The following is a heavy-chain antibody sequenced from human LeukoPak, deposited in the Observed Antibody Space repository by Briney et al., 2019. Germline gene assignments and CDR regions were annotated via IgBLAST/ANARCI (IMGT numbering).Heavy chain of an antibody. CDR3: ASGEFDYYDSIMF. Sequence: GGSLRLSCAASGFTFSSYDMHWVRQAPGKGLVWVSRINRDGSSTSDVASVKGRFTISRDNAKNTLYLQMNSLRAEDTAVYYCASGEFDYYDSIMFGGQGTLVTVSS. J-gene: IGHJ4*02. D-gene: IGHD3-22*01. CDR2: INRDGSST. V-gene: IGHV3-74*01. CDR1: GFTFSSYD.